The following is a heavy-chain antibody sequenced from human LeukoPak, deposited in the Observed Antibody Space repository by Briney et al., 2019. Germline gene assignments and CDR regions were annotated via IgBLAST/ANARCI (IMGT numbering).Heavy chain of an antibody. V-gene: IGHV4-39*07. CDR3: ARGYRNGSSWSY. Sequence: SETLSLTCTVSGGSISSSSYYWGWIRQPPGKGLEWIGEINHSGSTNYNPSLKSRVTISKDTSKNQFSLKLSSVTAANTAVYYCARGYRNGSSWSYWGQGTLVTVSS. CDR1: GGSISSSSYY. D-gene: IGHD6-13*01. J-gene: IGHJ4*02. CDR2: INHSGST.